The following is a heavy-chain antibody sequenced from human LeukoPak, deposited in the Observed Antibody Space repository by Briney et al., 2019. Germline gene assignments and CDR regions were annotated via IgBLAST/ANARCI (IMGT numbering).Heavy chain of an antibody. Sequence: GGSLRLSCAASGFTFSSYAMSWVRQAPGKGLEWVSAISGSGGSTYYADSVKGRFTIFRDNSKNTLYLQMNSLRAEDTAVYYCAKGSLGSWYYFDYWGQGTLVTVSS. CDR1: GFTFSSYA. V-gene: IGHV3-23*01. J-gene: IGHJ4*02. CDR3: AKGSLGSWYYFDY. CDR2: ISGSGGST. D-gene: IGHD6-13*01.